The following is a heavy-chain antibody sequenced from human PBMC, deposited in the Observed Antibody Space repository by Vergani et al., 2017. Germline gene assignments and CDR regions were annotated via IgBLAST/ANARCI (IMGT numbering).Heavy chain of an antibody. Sequence: QVQLQQWGAGLLKPSETLSLTCAVYGGSFSGYYWSWIRQPPGKGLAWIGEINHSGSTNYNPSLKSRVTISVETSKNPFSLKLSSVTAADTAVYYCASRGKRTGEGYNLPDYWAREPWSPSPQ. CDR3: ASRGKRTGEGYNLPDY. V-gene: IGHV4-34*01. CDR1: GGSFSGYY. J-gene: IGHJ4*02. D-gene: IGHD5-24*01. CDR2: INHSGST.